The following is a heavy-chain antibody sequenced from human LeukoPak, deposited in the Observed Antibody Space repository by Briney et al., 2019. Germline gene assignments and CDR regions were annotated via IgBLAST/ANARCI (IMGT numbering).Heavy chain of an antibody. Sequence: SETLSPTCTVSGGSLSSSSYYWGWIRQPPGKGLEWIGSIYYSGSTYYNPSLKSRVTISVDTSKNQFSLKLSSVTAADTAVYYCARHERAATAPFDYWGQGTLVTVSS. V-gene: IGHV4-39*01. CDR1: GGSLSSSSYY. D-gene: IGHD2-21*02. CDR3: ARHERAATAPFDY. CDR2: IYYSGST. J-gene: IGHJ4*02.